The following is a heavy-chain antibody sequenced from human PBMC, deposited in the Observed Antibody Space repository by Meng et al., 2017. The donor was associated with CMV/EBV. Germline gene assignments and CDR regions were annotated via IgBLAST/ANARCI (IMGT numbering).Heavy chain of an antibody. CDR1: GYTFTSYG. Sequence: ALVKVSCKASGYTFTSYGISWVRQAPGQGLECLGWISAHNGNTNYAQKLQGRVTMTTDTSTSTAYMELRSLRSDNTAVYYCARDTTIFGVVPRPWGYWGQGTLVTVSS. CDR3: ARDTTIFGVVPRPWGY. CDR2: ISAHNGNT. V-gene: IGHV1-18*01. J-gene: IGHJ4*02. D-gene: IGHD3-3*01.